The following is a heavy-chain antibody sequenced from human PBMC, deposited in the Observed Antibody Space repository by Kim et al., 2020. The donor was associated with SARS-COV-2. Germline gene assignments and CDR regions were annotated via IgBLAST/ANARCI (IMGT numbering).Heavy chain of an antibody. CDR3: ARGLRFLEWLLDFGWFDP. D-gene: IGHD3-3*01. CDR2: INHSGST. Sequence: SETLSLTCAVYGGSFSGYYWSWIRQPPGKGLEWIGEINHSGSTNYNPSLKSRVTISVDTSKNQFSLKLSSVTAADTAVYYCARGLRFLEWLLDFGWFDPWGQGTLVTVSS. J-gene: IGHJ5*02. V-gene: IGHV4-34*01. CDR1: GGSFSGYY.